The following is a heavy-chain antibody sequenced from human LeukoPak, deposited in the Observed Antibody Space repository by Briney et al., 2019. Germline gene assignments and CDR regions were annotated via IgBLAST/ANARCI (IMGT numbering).Heavy chain of an antibody. V-gene: IGHV1-8*01. CDR2: MNPNSGNT. CDR1: GYTFTSYD. J-gene: IGHJ6*03. D-gene: IGHD3-3*01. Sequence: ASVKVSCKASGYTFTSYDINWVRQATGQGLEWMGWMNPNSGNTGYAQKFQGRVTMTTDTSTSTAYMELRSLRSDDTAVYYCARGRDFWSGYSSNYYYYMDVWGKGTTVTVSS. CDR3: ARGRDFWSGYSSNYYYYMDV.